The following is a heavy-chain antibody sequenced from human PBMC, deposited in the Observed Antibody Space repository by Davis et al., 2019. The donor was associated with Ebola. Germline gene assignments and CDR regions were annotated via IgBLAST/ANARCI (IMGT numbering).Heavy chain of an antibody. D-gene: IGHD6-19*01. J-gene: IGHJ6*02. V-gene: IGHV1-2*04. Sequence: ASVQVSCKASGNTFTSDYMHWVRQAPGQGLEWMGWISAYNGNTNYAQKLQGWVTMTRDTSISTAYMELSRLRSDDTAVYYCARAPLSIAVAGTQYYYYYGMDVWGQGTTVTVSS. CDR2: ISAYNGNT. CDR3: ARAPLSIAVAGTQYYYYYGMDV. CDR1: GNTFTSDY.